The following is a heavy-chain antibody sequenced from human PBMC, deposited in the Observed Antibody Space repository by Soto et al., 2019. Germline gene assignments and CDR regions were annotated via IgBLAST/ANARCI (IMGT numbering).Heavy chain of an antibody. Sequence: GGSLRLSCAASGFTFSSYSMNWVRQAPGKGLEWVSSISSSSSYIYYADSVKGRFTISRDNAKNSLYLQMNSLRAEDTAVYYCARDWFGSSSWYFDYWGQGTLVTVSS. J-gene: IGHJ4*02. V-gene: IGHV3-21*01. CDR3: ARDWFGSSSWYFDY. D-gene: IGHD6-13*01. CDR2: ISSSSSYI. CDR1: GFTFSSYS.